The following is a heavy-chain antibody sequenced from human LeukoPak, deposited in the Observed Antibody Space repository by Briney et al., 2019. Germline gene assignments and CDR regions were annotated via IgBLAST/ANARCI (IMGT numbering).Heavy chain of an antibody. CDR1: GGTFSSYA. V-gene: IGHV1-69*06. J-gene: IGHJ6*03. D-gene: IGHD7-27*01. Sequence: GASVKVSCKASGGTFSSYAISWVRQAPGQGLEWMGGIIPIFGTANYAQKFQGRVTITADKSTSTAYMELSSLRSEDTAVYYCARALYQPLLTGVAYYYMDVWGKGTTVTVSS. CDR2: IIPIFGTA. CDR3: ARALYQPLLTGVAYYYMDV.